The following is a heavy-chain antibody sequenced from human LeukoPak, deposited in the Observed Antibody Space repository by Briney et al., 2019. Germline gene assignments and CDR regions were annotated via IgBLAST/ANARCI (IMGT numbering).Heavy chain of an antibody. CDR2: ISYDGNIK. D-gene: IGHD1-14*01. Sequence: GGSLRLSCAASGFTFSSDAMHWVRRAPGKGLEWVAFISYDGNIKRYADSVKGRFTISRDNSKNTLYLQMNSLRAEDTAVYHCAKDRSTTWACDYWGQGTLVTVSS. J-gene: IGHJ4*02. CDR3: AKDRSTTWACDY. CDR1: GFTFSSDA. V-gene: IGHV3-30*18.